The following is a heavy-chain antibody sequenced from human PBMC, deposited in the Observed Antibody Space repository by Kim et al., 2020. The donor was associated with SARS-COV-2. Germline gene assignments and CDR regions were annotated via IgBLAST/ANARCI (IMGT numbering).Heavy chain of an antibody. CDR2: ISSSGSTI. V-gene: IGHV3-48*03. CDR1: GFTFSSYE. CDR3: ARDGLYNWNPSGVYYYYYYMDV. Sequence: GGSLRLSCAASGFTFSSYEMNWVRQAPGKGLEWVSYISSSGSTIYYADSVKGRFTISRDNAKNSLYLQMNSLRAEDTAVYYCARDGLYNWNPSGVYYYYYYMDVWGKGTTVTVSS. J-gene: IGHJ6*03. D-gene: IGHD1-20*01.